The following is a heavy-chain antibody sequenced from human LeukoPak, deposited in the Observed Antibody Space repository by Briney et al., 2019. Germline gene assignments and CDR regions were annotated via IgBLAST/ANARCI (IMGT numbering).Heavy chain of an antibody. Sequence: PGGSLRLSCAASGFTFSSYWMSWVRQAPGKGLEWVANIKQDGSEKYYVDSVKGRFTISRDNAKNSLYLQMNSLRAEDTALSYCARVTVGATPSYYYYMDVWGKGTTVTVSS. CDR1: GFTFSSYW. CDR2: IKQDGSEK. CDR3: ARVTVGATPSYYYYMDV. V-gene: IGHV3-7*03. J-gene: IGHJ6*03. D-gene: IGHD1-26*01.